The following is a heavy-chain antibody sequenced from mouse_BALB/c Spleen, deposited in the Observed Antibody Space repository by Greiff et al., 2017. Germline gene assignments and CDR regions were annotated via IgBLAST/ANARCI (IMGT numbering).Heavy chain of an antibody. CDR3: ARASAWFAY. V-gene: IGHV5-6-5*01. J-gene: IGHJ3*01. Sequence: EVQLVESGGGLVKPGGSLKLSCAASGFTFSSYAMSWVRQTPEKRLEWVASISSGGSTYYPDSVKGRFTISRDNARNILYLQMSSLRSEDTAMYYCARASAWFAYWGQGTLVTVSA. CDR2: ISSGGST. CDR1: GFTFSSYA.